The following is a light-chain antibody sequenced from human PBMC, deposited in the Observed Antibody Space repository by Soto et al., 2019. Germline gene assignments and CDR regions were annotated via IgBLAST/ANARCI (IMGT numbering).Light chain of an antibody. CDR2: NVS. Sequence: DVVMTQSPLSLPVTLGQPASISCRSSQGLIHSDGNTYLHWFQQRPGQSPRRLINNVSNRDSGFPSTFIGCWSGTDFTPKISTVEAEDVGLFYCMPGTHWPLTLGHETTVEIK. CDR3: MPGTHWPLT. J-gene: IGKJ1*01. V-gene: IGKV2-30*02. CDR1: QGLIHSDGNTY.